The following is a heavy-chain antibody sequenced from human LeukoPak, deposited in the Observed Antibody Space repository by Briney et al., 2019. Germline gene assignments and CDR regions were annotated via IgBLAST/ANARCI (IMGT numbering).Heavy chain of an antibody. V-gene: IGHV3-48*03. J-gene: IGHJ6*02. CDR3: ARDAANGYDYYGMDV. CDR2: ISSSGSTI. Sequence: PGGSLRLSCAASGFTFSSYEMNWVRQAPGEGLEWVSYISSSGSTIYYADSVKGRFTISRDNAKNSLYLQMNILRAEDTAVYYCARDAANGYDYYGMDVWVQGTTVTVSS. CDR1: GFTFSSYE. D-gene: IGHD6-25*01.